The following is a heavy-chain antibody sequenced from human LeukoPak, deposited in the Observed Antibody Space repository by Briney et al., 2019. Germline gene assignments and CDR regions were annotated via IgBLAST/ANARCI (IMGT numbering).Heavy chain of an antibody. CDR2: ISGSGGST. J-gene: IGHJ5*02. CDR1: GFTFSSYA. CDR3: AKEDNGGIREGWFDP. D-gene: IGHD4-23*01. Sequence: GGSLRLSCAASGFTFSSYAMSWVRQAPGKGLEWVSGISGSGGSTYYADSVKGRFTISRDNSKNTLYLQMNSLRAEDTAVYYCAKEDNGGIREGWFDPWGQGTLVTVSS. V-gene: IGHV3-23*01.